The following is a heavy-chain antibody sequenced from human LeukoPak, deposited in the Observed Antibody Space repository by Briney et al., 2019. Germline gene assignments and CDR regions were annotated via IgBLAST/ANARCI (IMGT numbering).Heavy chain of an antibody. Sequence: GGSLRLSCAASGFTFSSYAMSWVRQAPGKGLEWVSAISGSGGSTYYADSVKGRFTISRDNSKNTLYLQMNSLRAEDTAVYYCAPRPGYYGSGSLNWFDPWGRGTLVTVSS. D-gene: IGHD3-10*01. CDR3: APRPGYYGSGSLNWFDP. J-gene: IGHJ5*02. CDR1: GFTFSSYA. CDR2: ISGSGGST. V-gene: IGHV3-23*01.